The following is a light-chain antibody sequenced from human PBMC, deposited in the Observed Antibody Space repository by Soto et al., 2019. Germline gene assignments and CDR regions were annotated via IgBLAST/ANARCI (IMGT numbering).Light chain of an antibody. CDR1: QSVSSSY. J-gene: IGKJ1*01. CDR3: QQYDSSPKT. CDR2: GAF. V-gene: IGKV3-20*01. Sequence: EIVLTQAPVTLSLSPGQRATPSCRASQSVSSSYLAWYQQKPGLATRLLIYGAFSRATGIPDRISGSGSGTDFTITISRLEPEDFAVYYCQQYDSSPKTFGQGTKVDIK.